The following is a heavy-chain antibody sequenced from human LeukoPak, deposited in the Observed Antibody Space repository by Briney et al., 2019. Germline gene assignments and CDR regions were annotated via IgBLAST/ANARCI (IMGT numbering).Heavy chain of an antibody. CDR2: ISNSSSYI. V-gene: IGHV3-21*01. CDR3: ARIKGDGYNPFDY. J-gene: IGHJ4*02. Sequence: GGSLRLSCAASGFTFSSYSMNWVRQAPGKGLEWVSSISNSSSYIYYADSVKGRFTISRDNAKNSLYLQMNSLRAEDTAVYYCARIKGDGYNPFDYWGQGTLVTVSS. D-gene: IGHD5-24*01. CDR1: GFTFSSYS.